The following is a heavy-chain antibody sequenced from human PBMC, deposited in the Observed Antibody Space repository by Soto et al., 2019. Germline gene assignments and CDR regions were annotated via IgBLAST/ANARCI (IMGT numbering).Heavy chain of an antibody. CDR3: AREGDGYNSFDY. CDR1: GYTFTSYY. V-gene: IGHV1-46*01. D-gene: IGHD5-12*01. J-gene: IGHJ4*02. CDR2: INPSGGST. Sequence: ASVKVSCKAAGYTFTSYYMHWVRQAPGQGLEWMGIINPSGGSTGYAQKFQGRVTMTRDTSTSTVYMELSSLRSEDTAVYYCAREGDGYNSFDYWGQGTLVTVSS.